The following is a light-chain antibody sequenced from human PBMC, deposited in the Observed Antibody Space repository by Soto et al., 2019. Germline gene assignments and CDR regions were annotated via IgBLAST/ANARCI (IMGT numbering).Light chain of an antibody. V-gene: IGKV3-20*01. J-gene: IGKJ1*01. CDR3: QQFGRSAWT. Sequence: EIVLSQSPGTLSLSTGERGTLSCRARQRVRSSDSAWYQKKPGQAPRLLIYAAYSRVTGIPDRFSGSGSETDFTLTITILETEDFAVYYCQQFGRSAWTFGQGTKV. CDR2: AAY. CDR1: QRVRSSD.